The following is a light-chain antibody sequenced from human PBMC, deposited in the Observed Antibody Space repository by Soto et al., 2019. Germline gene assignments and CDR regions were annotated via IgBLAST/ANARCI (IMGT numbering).Light chain of an antibody. Sequence: EIVLTQPPGTLSLSPGERATLSCRASQSVSSSYLAWYQQKPGQAPRLLIYGASTRATGIPVRFSGSGSGTEFTLTISSLQSEDFAVYYCQQYSNWPSFGQGTKVDIK. CDR3: QQYSNWPS. CDR2: GAS. V-gene: IGKV3-15*01. CDR1: QSVSSSY. J-gene: IGKJ1*01.